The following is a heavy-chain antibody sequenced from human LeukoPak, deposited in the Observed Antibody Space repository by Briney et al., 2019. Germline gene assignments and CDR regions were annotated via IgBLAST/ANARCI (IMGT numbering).Heavy chain of an antibody. J-gene: IGHJ4*02. CDR2: ISYDGSNK. CDR1: GFTFSSYG. CDR3: AKVGGYSYGRTYFDY. Sequence: GGSLRLSCAASGFTFSSYGMHWVRQAPGKGLEWVAVISYDGSNKYYADSVKGRFTISRDNSKNTLYLQMNSLRAEDTAVYYCAKVGGYSYGRTYFDYWGQGTLVTVSS. V-gene: IGHV3-30*18. D-gene: IGHD5-18*01.